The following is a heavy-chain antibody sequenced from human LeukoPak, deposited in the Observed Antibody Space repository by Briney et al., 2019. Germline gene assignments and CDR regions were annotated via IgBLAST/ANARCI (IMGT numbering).Heavy chain of an antibody. J-gene: IGHJ5*02. CDR3: ARDSALGYSPNWFDP. V-gene: IGHV3-23*01. CDR1: GFTFSSYA. Sequence: GGSLRLSCAASGFTFSSYAMSWVRQAPGKGLEWVSAISGSGGSTYYADSVKGRFTISRDNSKNTLYLQMNSLRAEDTAVYYCARDSALGYSPNWFDPWGQGTLVTVSS. CDR2: ISGSGGST. D-gene: IGHD5-18*01.